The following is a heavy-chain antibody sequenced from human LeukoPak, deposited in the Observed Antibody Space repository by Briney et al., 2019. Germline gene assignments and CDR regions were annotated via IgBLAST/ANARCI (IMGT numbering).Heavy chain of an antibody. Sequence: PGGSLRLSCAASGFTFSTYSMNWVRQAPGKGLEWVSYIASSSYSIYYADSVKGRSTISRDNAKNSLYLQMNSLRDEDTAVYYCARGVRGNRDWYFDLWGRGTLVTVSS. D-gene: IGHD3-10*01. V-gene: IGHV3-48*02. CDR1: GFTFSTYS. CDR3: ARGVRGNRDWYFDL. J-gene: IGHJ2*01. CDR2: IASSSYSI.